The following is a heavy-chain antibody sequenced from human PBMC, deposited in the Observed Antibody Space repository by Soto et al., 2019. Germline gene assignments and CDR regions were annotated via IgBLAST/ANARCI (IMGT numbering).Heavy chain of an antibody. Sequence: AAVKVSCKASGYTFTSYGISWVRQAPGQGLEWMGWISAYNGNTNYAQKLQGRVTMTTDTSTSTAYMELRSLRSDDTAVYYCARETYYYSSPSVDYWGQGTLVTVSS. CDR2: ISAYNGNT. J-gene: IGHJ4*02. D-gene: IGHD3-22*01. CDR3: ARETYYYSSPSVDY. V-gene: IGHV1-18*01. CDR1: GYTFTSYG.